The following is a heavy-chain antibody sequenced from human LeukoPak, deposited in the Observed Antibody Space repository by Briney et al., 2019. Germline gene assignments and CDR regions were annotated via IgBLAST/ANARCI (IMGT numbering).Heavy chain of an antibody. CDR2: IIPSDGST. J-gene: IGHJ4*02. D-gene: IGHD1-26*01. CDR3: AREESGATYYFDN. CDR1: GYSFTRYF. Sequence: ASVKVSCKASGYSFTRYFIHWVRQAPGQGLEWMGIIIPSDGSTSYAQKFQGRVTMTRDTSTSTVYMELSSLRSEDTAVYYCAREESGATYYFDNWGQGTLVTVSS. V-gene: IGHV1-46*01.